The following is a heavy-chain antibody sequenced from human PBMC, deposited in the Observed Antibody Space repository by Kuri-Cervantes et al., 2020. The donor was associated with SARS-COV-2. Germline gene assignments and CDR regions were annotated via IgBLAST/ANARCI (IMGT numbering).Heavy chain of an antibody. CDR3: ANVPPTRGYGMDV. CDR1: GFTFDDYA. D-gene: IGHD3-10*02. Sequence: GGSLRLSCAASGFTFDDYAMHWVRQAPGKGLEWVSGISWNSGSIGYADSVKGRFTISRDNSKNTLYLQMNSLRAEDTAVYYCANVPPTRGYGMDVWGQGNTV. V-gene: IGHV3-9*01. J-gene: IGHJ6*01. CDR2: ISWNSGSI.